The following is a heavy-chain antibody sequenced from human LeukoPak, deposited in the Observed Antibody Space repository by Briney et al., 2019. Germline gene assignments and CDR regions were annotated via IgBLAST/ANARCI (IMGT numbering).Heavy chain of an antibody. J-gene: IGHJ4*02. V-gene: IGHV3-21*01. CDR1: GFTFSSYS. CDR2: ISSSSSYI. Sequence: PGGSLRLSCAASGFTFSSYSMNWVRQAPGKGLEWVSSISSSSSYIYYADSVKGRFTISRDNAKNSLYLQMNSLRAEDTAVYYCARAFPMKLGYSSSPGYWGQGTLVTVSS. CDR3: ARAFPMKLGYSSSPGY. D-gene: IGHD6-6*01.